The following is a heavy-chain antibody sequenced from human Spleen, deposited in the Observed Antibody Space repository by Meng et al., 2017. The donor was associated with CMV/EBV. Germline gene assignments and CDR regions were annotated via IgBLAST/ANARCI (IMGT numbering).Heavy chain of an antibody. D-gene: IGHD2-2*01. V-gene: IGHV3-30*02. CDR1: GFTFNSYG. CDR2: IRYDGSNK. Sequence: GGSLRLSCAASGFTFNSYGMHWVRQPPGKGLEWVAFIRYDGSNKYYADSVKGRFTISRDNSKNTLYLQMNSLRAEDTAVYYCARGPPPPSVVVPAAVTGLRAFDIWGQGTVVTVSS. CDR3: ARGPPPPSVVVPAAVTGLRAFDI. J-gene: IGHJ3*02.